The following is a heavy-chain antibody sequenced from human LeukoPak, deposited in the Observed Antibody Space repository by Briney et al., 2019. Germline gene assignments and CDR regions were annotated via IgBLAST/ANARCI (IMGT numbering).Heavy chain of an antibody. CDR3: AGGTASLMEY. CDR2: IYPGASDT. V-gene: IGHV5-51*01. J-gene: IGHJ4*02. D-gene: IGHD2-21*02. Sequence: GESLKISCKGSGYSFTSYWIGWVRQMPGKGLEWMGIIYPGASDTRYSPSFLGQVTFSADKSISTAYLQWSSLKASDTAIYYCAGGTASLMEYWGQGTLVTVSS. CDR1: GYSFTSYW.